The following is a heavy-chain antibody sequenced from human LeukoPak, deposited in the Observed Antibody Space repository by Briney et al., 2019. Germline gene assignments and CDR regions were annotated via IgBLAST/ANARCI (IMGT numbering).Heavy chain of an antibody. V-gene: IGHV3-48*01. CDR1: GFRFNSYA. Sequence: GGSLRLSCTVSGFRFNSYAMHWVRQAPGKGLEWVSYISSSSSTIDYADSVKGRFTISRDNAKNSLYLQMNSLRAEDTAVYYCARGSGSYLYWGQGTLVTVSS. CDR2: ISSSSSTI. J-gene: IGHJ4*02. CDR3: ARGSGSYLY. D-gene: IGHD1-26*01.